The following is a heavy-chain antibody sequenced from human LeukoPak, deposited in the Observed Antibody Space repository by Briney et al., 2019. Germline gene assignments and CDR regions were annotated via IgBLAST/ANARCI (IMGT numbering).Heavy chain of an antibody. V-gene: IGHV3-11*04. CDR1: GFTFSDYD. CDR3: ARDPGYSSSWPLFDS. CDR2: VSSSDNII. Sequence: GGSLRLSCAASGFTFSDYDMSWIRQAPGKGLEWVSYVSSSDNIIYYADSVKGRFTISRDNAKNSLYLQMNSLRVDDTAVYFCARDPGYSSSWPLFDSWGQGTLVTVSS. J-gene: IGHJ4*02. D-gene: IGHD6-13*01.